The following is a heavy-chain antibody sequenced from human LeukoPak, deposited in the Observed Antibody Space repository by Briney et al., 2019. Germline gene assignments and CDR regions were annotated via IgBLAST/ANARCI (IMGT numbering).Heavy chain of an antibody. CDR3: VTESGTIDY. D-gene: IGHD5-12*01. CDR2: IYTSGST. CDR1: GGSISSYY. V-gene: IGHV4-4*07. J-gene: IGHJ4*02. Sequence: SETLSLTCTVSGGSISSYYWSWIRQPAGKGLGWIGRIYTSGSTNYNPSLKSRVTMSVDASKNQFSLKLSSVTAADTAVYYCVTESGTIDYWGQGTLVTVSS.